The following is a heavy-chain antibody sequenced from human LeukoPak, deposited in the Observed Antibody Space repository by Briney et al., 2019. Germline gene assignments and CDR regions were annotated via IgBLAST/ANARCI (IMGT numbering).Heavy chain of an antibody. CDR3: TLRYCSGGSCYYGGKHFDY. V-gene: IGHV3-15*01. CDR1: GFTFSNAW. CDR2: IKSKTDGGTT. Sequence: GGSLRLSCAASGFTFSNAWMSWVRQALGKGLEWVGRIKSKTDGGTTDYAAPVKGRFTISRDDSKNTLYLQMNSLKIEDTAVYYCTLRYCSGGSCYYGGKHFDYWGQGTLVTLSS. D-gene: IGHD2-15*01. J-gene: IGHJ4*02.